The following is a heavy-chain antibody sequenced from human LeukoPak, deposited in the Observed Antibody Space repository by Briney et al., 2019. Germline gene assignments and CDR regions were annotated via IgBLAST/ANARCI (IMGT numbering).Heavy chain of an antibody. Sequence: GGSLRLSFAVSGFTFSSYSMNWVRQAPGKGLEWVASISSSSSYIYYADSVKGRFTISRDNAKNSLYLQMNSLRAEDTALYYCARSVRSKDAASGGFDYWGQGTLVTVSS. CDR3: ARSVRSKDAASGGFDY. CDR1: GFTFSSYS. D-gene: IGHD3-10*01. CDR2: ISSSSSYI. J-gene: IGHJ4*02. V-gene: IGHV3-21*04.